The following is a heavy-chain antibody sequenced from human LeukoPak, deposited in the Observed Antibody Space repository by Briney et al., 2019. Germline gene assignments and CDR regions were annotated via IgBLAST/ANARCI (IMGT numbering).Heavy chain of an antibody. CDR1: GFTFGSYS. Sequence: GGSLRLSCAASGFTFGSYSMNWVRQAPGKGLEWVSSISSSSSYIYYEDSVKGRFTISRDNAKKSLYLQMNSLRAEDTAVYYCARPIAAAGMSPFDYWGQGTLVTVSS. V-gene: IGHV3-21*01. CDR2: ISSSSSYI. CDR3: ARPIAAAGMSPFDY. J-gene: IGHJ4*02. D-gene: IGHD6-13*01.